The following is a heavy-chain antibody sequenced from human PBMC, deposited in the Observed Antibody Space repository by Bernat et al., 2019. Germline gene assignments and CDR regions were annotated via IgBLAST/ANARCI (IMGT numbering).Heavy chain of an antibody. Sequence: QVQLVQSGAEVKKPGASVKVSCKASGYTFISYAMHWVRQAPGQRLEWMGWINAGNGDTKYSQKFQDRVTFTRDTAATTAYMDLSSVRSEDTAVYYCERGDSFRGADNWFDPWGQGTLVTVSS. CDR3: ERGDSFRGADNWFDP. CDR1: GYTFISYA. D-gene: IGHD2-21*01. J-gene: IGHJ5*02. V-gene: IGHV1-3*01. CDR2: INAGNGDT.